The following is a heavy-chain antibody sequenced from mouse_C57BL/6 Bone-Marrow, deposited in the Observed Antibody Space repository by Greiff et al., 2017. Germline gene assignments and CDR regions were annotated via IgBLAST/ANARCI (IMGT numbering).Heavy chain of an antibody. V-gene: IGHV14-4*01. CDR3: TKRSNYDDSSYDY. Sequence: EVLLQQSGAELVRPGASVKLSCTASGFNIKADYMPWVHQSPEQGLEWIGCIDPENGDTEYASTVQGPSTITADTSSNTPYLQLSSLKSEDTAVYYCTKRSNYDDSSYDYWGQGTTLTVSA. CDR2: IDPENGDT. D-gene: IGHD1-1*01. CDR1: GFNIKADY. J-gene: IGHJ2*01.